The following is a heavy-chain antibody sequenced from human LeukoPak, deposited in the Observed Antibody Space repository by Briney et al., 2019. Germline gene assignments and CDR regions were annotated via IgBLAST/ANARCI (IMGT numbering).Heavy chain of an antibody. Sequence: GGSLRLSCAASGFIFSNYAMTWVRQAPGKGLEWVSAIGGSGASTYYADSVKGRFTISRDNSKNTLYLQMNSLRAEDTAVYYCAKDHLNYDIVHYYGMDVWGQGTTVTVSS. CDR1: GFIFSNYA. CDR3: AKDHLNYDIVHYYGMDV. J-gene: IGHJ6*02. D-gene: IGHD3-9*01. V-gene: IGHV3-23*01. CDR2: IGGSGAST.